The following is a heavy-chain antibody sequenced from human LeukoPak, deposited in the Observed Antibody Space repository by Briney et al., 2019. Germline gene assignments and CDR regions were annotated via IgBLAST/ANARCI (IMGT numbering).Heavy chain of an antibody. V-gene: IGHV4-59*01. D-gene: IGHD5-12*01. Sequence: SETLSLTCTVSAGSLSSYYWSWIRQPPGKGLEWIGYIYYSGSTNYNPSLKSRVTISVDTSKNQFSLKLSSVTAADTAVYYCARGYIVATTYDYWGQGTLVTVSS. J-gene: IGHJ4*02. CDR3: ARGYIVATTYDY. CDR1: AGSLSSYY. CDR2: IYYSGST.